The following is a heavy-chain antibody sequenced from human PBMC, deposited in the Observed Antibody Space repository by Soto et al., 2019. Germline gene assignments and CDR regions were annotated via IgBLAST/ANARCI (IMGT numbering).Heavy chain of an antibody. CDR2: IWYDESKK. Sequence: QVQLVESGGGVVQPGTSLRLSCEASGFTLGGFAMPWVRKAPGKGLEWVAVIWYDESKKYYADCVKGRFTISRDNSKNALYLQMNSLRAEDTAVYYCARGRGGSYGGNSAHFDIWGQGTLVTVSS. CDR3: ARGRGGSYGGNSAHFDI. J-gene: IGHJ3*02. D-gene: IGHD4-17*01. V-gene: IGHV3-33*01. CDR1: GFTLGGFA.